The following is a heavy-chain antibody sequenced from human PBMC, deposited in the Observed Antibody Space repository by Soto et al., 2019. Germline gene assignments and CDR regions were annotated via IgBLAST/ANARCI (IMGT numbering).Heavy chain of an antibody. CDR1: GFKFDYYA. J-gene: IGHJ4*02. Sequence: SLRLSCAASGFKFDYYATHWVRQTPGKGMEWVSSISWNSGSIDYADSVRGRFIISRDNAENSLSLQLRNLRREDTAVYYGVRMGRKLTWLQWPVDYWGRGTLVTVCS. CDR2: ISWNSGSI. D-gene: IGHD6-19*01. CDR3: VRMGRKLTWLQWPVDY. V-gene: IGHV3-9*01.